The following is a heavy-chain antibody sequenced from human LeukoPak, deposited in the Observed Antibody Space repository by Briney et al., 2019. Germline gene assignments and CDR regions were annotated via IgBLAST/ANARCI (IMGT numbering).Heavy chain of an antibody. Sequence: PSETLSLTCTVSGGSISSSSYYWSWIRQPAGKGLEWIGRIYTSGSTNYNPSLKSRVTISVDTSKNQFSLKLSSVIAADTAVYYCARVRSSGWQRYYFDYWGQGTLVTVSS. V-gene: IGHV4-61*02. CDR3: ARVRSSGWQRYYFDY. CDR2: IYTSGST. CDR1: GGSISSSSYY. D-gene: IGHD6-19*01. J-gene: IGHJ4*02.